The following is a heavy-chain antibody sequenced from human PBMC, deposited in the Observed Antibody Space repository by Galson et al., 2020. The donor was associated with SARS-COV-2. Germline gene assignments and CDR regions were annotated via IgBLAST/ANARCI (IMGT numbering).Heavy chain of an antibody. CDR2: IYYSGSGST. J-gene: IGHJ4*02. V-gene: IGHV4-61*01. Sequence: SETLSLTCTVSGGSVSSDSHYWNWIRQPPGKGLEWIGYIYYSGSGSTNYNPSLKSRVTISVDTSKNQLSLKLSSVTAADTAVYYCARGGDSWGQGTLVTVSS. CDR1: GGSVSSDSHY. CDR3: ARGGDS.